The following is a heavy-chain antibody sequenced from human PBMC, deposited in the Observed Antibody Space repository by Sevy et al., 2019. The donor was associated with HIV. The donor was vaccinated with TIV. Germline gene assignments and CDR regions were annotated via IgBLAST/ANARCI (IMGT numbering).Heavy chain of an antibody. J-gene: IGHJ4*02. D-gene: IGHD4-17*01. CDR1: GFTFSSYE. CDR3: ARDLPPSATTVAHFDY. CDR2: ISNSGTTI. Sequence: GGSLRLSCAASGFTFSSYEMNWVRQAPGKGLEWVSYISNSGTTISYSDSVRGRFSISRDNARNSLYLQMNSLRAEDTAVYHSARDLPPSATTVAHFDYWGQGTLVTVSS. V-gene: IGHV3-48*03.